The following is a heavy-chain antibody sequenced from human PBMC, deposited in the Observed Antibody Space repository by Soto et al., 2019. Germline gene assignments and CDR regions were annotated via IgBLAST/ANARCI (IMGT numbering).Heavy chain of an antibody. Sequence: PGGSLRLSCAASGFTFSNYGMQWVRQAPGKGLEWVAVISDDGVSKYYADSVQGRFTISRDNSESAVFLQMNSLRPDDTALYFCARAYYFGSGTSYTLYYWGQGTQVTVSS. J-gene: IGHJ4*02. CDR3: ARAYYFGSGTSYTLYY. V-gene: IGHV3-30*03. CDR1: GFTFSNYG. CDR2: ISDDGVSK. D-gene: IGHD3-10*01.